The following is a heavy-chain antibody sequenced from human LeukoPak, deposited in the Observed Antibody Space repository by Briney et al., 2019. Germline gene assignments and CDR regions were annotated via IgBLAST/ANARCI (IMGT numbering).Heavy chain of an antibody. J-gene: IGHJ4*02. CDR2: ISPGGST. Sequence: GGSLRLSCAASGFTFTTYAMSWVRQTPGRGLEWVSNISPGGSTNYADSVKGRFTISRDNSKNTLYLQMNSLRAEDTAVYYCAKDRVYGYSGFDYWGQGTLVTVSS. D-gene: IGHD5-18*01. V-gene: IGHV3-23*01. CDR1: GFTFTTYA. CDR3: AKDRVYGYSGFDY.